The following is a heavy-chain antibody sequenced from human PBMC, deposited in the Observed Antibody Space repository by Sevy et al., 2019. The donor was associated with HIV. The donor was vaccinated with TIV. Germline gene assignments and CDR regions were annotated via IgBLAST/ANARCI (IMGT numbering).Heavy chain of an antibody. CDR3: AREIGELLQGFDY. CDR2: ISYDGSNK. Sequence: GGSLRLSCAASGFTFSSYAMHWVRQAPGKGLEWVAVISYDGSNKYYADSVKGRFTISRDNCKNTLYLQMNSLRAEDTAVYYCAREIGELLQGFDYWGQGTLVTVSS. CDR1: GFTFSSYA. J-gene: IGHJ4*02. D-gene: IGHD1-26*01. V-gene: IGHV3-30-3*01.